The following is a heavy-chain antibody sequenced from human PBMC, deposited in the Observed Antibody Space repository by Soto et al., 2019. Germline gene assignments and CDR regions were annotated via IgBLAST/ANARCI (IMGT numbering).Heavy chain of an antibody. D-gene: IGHD4-17*01. CDR2: ISSSSSTI. Sequence: GGSLRLSCVASGFTFSSYSMNWVRQAPGKGLEWVSYISSSSSTIYYADSVKGRFTISRDNAKNSLYLQMNSLRAEDTAVYYCARDLNYGLFDYRGQGTLVTVSS. V-gene: IGHV3-48*01. J-gene: IGHJ4*02. CDR1: GFTFSSYS. CDR3: ARDLNYGLFDY.